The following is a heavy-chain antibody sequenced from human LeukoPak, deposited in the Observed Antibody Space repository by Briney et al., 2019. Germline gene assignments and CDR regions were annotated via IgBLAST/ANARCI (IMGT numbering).Heavy chain of an antibody. CDR1: GASISSYH. CDR2: LSASGTT. D-gene: IGHD1-26*01. V-gene: IGHV4-4*07. Sequence: SETLSLTCTVSGASISSYHWSWIRQPAGKGLEWIGRLSASGTTNYNPSLKSRVIISVDKSKNQFSPKVNSVTAADTAVYYCAKDRVGAVDFDYWGLGTLVTVSS. CDR3: AKDRVGAVDFDY. J-gene: IGHJ4*02.